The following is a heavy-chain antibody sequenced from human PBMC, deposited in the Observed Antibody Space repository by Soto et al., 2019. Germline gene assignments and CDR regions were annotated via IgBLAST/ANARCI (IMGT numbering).Heavy chain of an antibody. CDR3: ARDSGSGSYYNDDYYYGMDV. J-gene: IGHJ6*02. V-gene: IGHV4-61*01. D-gene: IGHD3-10*01. CDR1: GGSVSSGSYY. CDR2: IYYSGST. Sequence: PSETLSLTCTVSGGSVSSGSYYWSWIRQPPGKGLEWIGYIYYSGSTNYNPSLKSRVTISVDTSKNQFSLKLSSVTAADTAVYYCARDSGSGSYYNDDYYYGMDVWGQGTTVTVSS.